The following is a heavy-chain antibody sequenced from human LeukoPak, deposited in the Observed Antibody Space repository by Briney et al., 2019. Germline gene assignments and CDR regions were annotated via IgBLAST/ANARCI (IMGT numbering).Heavy chain of an antibody. J-gene: IGHJ3*02. Sequence: ASVKVSCKASGYTFTGYYMHWVRQAPGQGLEWMGWINPNSGGTNYAQKFQGRVTMTRDTSISTAYMELSRLRSEDTAVYYCAREWELRGHAFDIWGQGTMVTVSS. CDR2: INPNSGGT. CDR1: GYTFTGYY. D-gene: IGHD1-26*01. CDR3: AREWELRGHAFDI. V-gene: IGHV1-2*02.